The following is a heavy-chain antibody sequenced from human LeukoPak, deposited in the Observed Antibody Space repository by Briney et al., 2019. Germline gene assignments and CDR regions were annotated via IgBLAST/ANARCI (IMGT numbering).Heavy chain of an antibody. CDR2: IYYSGST. J-gene: IGHJ4*02. V-gene: IGHV4-59*01. CDR1: GGSISSYY. D-gene: IGHD6-13*01. Sequence: NPSETLSLTCTVSGGSISSYYWSWIRQPPGKGLEWIGYIYYSGSTNYNPSLKSRVTISVDTSKNQFSLKLSSVTAADTAVYYCARGSILAAAGPEVYWGQGTLVTVSS. CDR3: ARGSILAAAGPEVY.